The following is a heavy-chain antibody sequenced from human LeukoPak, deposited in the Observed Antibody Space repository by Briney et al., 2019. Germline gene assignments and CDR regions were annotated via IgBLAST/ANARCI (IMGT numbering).Heavy chain of an antibody. CDR1: GYTFTGYY. Sequence: ASVKVSCKASGYTFTGYYMHWVRQAPGQGLEWMGWIDPNSGGTNYAQKFQGRVTMTRDTSISTAYMELSRLRSDDTAVYYCAKSLGVGGYTRYKGFDQWGQGTLVTVSS. D-gene: IGHD3-16*02. CDR2: IDPNSGGT. CDR3: AKSLGVGGYTRYKGFDQ. J-gene: IGHJ4*02. V-gene: IGHV1-2*02.